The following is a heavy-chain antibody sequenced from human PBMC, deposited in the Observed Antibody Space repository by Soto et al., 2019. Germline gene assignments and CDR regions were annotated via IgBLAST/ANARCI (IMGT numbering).Heavy chain of an antibody. CDR1: GFTFSNAW. Sequence: GGSLRLSCAASGFTFSNAWMSWVRQAPGKGLEWVGRMKSKTDGGTTDYAAPVKVRFTISRDDSKNTLYPQMNSLKTEDTAVYYCTTDSDGDYQLIRYYYYGMDVWGQGTTVTVSS. D-gene: IGHD4-17*01. CDR2: MKSKTDGGTT. V-gene: IGHV3-15*01. CDR3: TTDSDGDYQLIRYYYYGMDV. J-gene: IGHJ6*02.